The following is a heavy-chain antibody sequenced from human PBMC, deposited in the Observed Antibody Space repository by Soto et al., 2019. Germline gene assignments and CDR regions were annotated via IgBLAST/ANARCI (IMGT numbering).Heavy chain of an antibody. CDR3: ARYPWGYCTNGVCSRHYYYGMDV. J-gene: IGHJ6*02. CDR1: GGTFSSYA. D-gene: IGHD2-8*01. V-gene: IGHV1-69*13. CDR2: IIPIFGTA. Sequence: ASVKVSCKASGGTFSSYAISWVRQAPGQGLEWMGGIIPIFGTANYAQKFQGRVTITADESTSTAYMELSSLRSEDTAVYYCARYPWGYCTNGVCSRHYYYGMDVWGQGTTVTVSS.